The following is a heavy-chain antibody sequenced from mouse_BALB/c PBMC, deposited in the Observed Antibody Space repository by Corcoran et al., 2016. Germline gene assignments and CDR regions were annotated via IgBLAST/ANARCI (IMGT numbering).Heavy chain of an antibody. V-gene: IGHV1-81*01. CDR3: ARGFYYGSRGFAY. CDR1: GYTFTDYV. D-gene: IGHD1-1*01. J-gene: IGHJ3*01. Sequence: QVQLQQSGPELVKPGASVKMSCKASGYTFTDYVISWVKQRTGQGLEWIGEIYPGSGSTYYNEKFKGKAILTADKSSNTAYMQLSSLTSEDSAVYFCARGFYYGSRGFAYWGQGTLVTVSA. CDR2: IYPGSGST.